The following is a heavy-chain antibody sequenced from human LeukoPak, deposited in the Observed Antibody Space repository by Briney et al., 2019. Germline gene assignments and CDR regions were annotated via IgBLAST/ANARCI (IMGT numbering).Heavy chain of an antibody. CDR2: ISYDENNK. Sequence: GGSLRLSCAASGFTFSSYGMHWVRQAPGKGLECVAVISYDENNKYYADSVKGRFTISRDNSKNMLYLQMNSLGAEDTAVYYCAKVPNRGYGGYDYFDYWGQGTLVTVSS. D-gene: IGHD5-12*01. CDR1: GFTFSSYG. J-gene: IGHJ4*02. CDR3: AKVPNRGYGGYDYFDY. V-gene: IGHV3-30*18.